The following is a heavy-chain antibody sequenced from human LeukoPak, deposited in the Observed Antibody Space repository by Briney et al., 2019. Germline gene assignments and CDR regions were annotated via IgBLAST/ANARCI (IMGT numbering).Heavy chain of an antibody. Sequence: GGSLRLSCAASEFTFTTYGMHWVRQAPGKGLEWVAFIYYDGSNIYYADYVKGRFTISRDISKNTLYLQMDSLRAEDTAIYYCARDWKTNSFDYWGQGTLVTVSS. CDR2: IYYDGSNI. D-gene: IGHD1-1*01. CDR3: ARDWKTNSFDY. CDR1: EFTFTTYG. J-gene: IGHJ4*02. V-gene: IGHV3-33*01.